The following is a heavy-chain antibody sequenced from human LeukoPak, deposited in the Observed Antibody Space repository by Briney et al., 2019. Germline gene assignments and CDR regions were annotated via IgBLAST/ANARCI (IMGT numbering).Heavy chain of an antibody. CDR3: AREGYSYGYPFDY. CDR1: GFTFSSYW. Sequence: SGGSLRLSCAASGFTFSSYWMSWVRQAPGKGLEWVANIKQDGSEKYYVDSVKGRFTISRDNAKNSLYLQTNSLRAEDTAVYYCAREGYSYGYPFDYWGQGTLVTVSS. J-gene: IGHJ4*02. V-gene: IGHV3-7*03. D-gene: IGHD5-18*01. CDR2: IKQDGSEK.